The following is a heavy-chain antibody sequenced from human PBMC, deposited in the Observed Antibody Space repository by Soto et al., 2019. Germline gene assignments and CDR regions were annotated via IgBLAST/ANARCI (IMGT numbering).Heavy chain of an antibody. CDR2: IYYSGTT. CDR1: GYSISSSNW. V-gene: IGHV4-28*01. D-gene: IGHD1-26*01. Sequence: QVQLQESGPGLVKPSDTLSLTCAVSGYSISSSNWWGWIRQPPGKGLEWIGYIYYSGTTYYNPSLQSRVTMSVDTSKNQFSQNLASVTAVDTAVYYCARREIQGPIDYWGQGTLVTVSS. J-gene: IGHJ4*02. CDR3: ARREIQGPIDY.